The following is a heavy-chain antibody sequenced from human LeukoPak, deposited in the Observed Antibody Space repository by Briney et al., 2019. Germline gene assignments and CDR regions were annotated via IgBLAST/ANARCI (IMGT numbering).Heavy chain of an antibody. CDR2: ISGSGGST. CDR3: AKVGPSGSSYYDFWSANY. V-gene: IGHV3-23*01. Sequence: GGSLRLSCAASGCTFSSYAMSWVRQAPGKGLEWVSSISGSGGSTYYADSVKGRFTISRDSSKNTLYLQMNSLRAEDTAVYYCAKVGPSGSSYYDFWSANYWGQGTLVTVSS. CDR1: GCTFSSYA. J-gene: IGHJ4*02. D-gene: IGHD3-3*01.